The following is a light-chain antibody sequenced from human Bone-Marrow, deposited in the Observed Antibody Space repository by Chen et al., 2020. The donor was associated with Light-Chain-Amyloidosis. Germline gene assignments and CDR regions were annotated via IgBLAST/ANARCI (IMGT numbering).Light chain of an antibody. V-gene: IGLV1-47*01. Sequence: QSVLPQPPSASGPPGQRVTISCPGSSSNIGSNYVYWYQQLPGTAPKLLIYRNNQRPSGVPDRFSGSKSGTSASLAISGLRSEDEADYYCAAWDDSLSGPWVFGGGTKLTVL. CDR2: RNN. CDR3: AAWDDSLSGPWV. CDR1: SSNIGSNY. J-gene: IGLJ3*02.